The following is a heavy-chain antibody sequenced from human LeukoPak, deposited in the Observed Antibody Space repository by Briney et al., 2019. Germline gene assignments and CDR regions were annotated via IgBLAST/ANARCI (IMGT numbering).Heavy chain of an antibody. J-gene: IGHJ3*02. V-gene: IGHV3-30*02. D-gene: IGHD3-10*01. Sequence: PGRSLRLSYAASGFTFSSYDMHGVRQAPGKGLEWVAFIRYDGSNKYYADSVKGRFTISRDNSKNSLYLQMNSLRAEDTAVYYCAKNRGSGSFIDAFDIWGQGTMVTVSS. CDR1: GFTFSSYD. CDR3: AKNRGSGSFIDAFDI. CDR2: IRYDGSNK.